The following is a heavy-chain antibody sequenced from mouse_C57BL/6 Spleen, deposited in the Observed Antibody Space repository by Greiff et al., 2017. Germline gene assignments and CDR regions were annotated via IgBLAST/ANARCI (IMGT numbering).Heavy chain of an antibody. CDR1: GYTFTSYW. CDR3: ARGRSGYEFDY. V-gene: IGHV1-50*01. D-gene: IGHD3-2*02. CDR2: IDPSDSYT. J-gene: IGHJ2*01. Sequence: QVQLQQPGAELVKPGASVKLSCKASGYTFTSYWMQWVKQRPGQGLEWIGEIDPSDSYTNYNQKFKGKATLTVDTSSSTAYMQLSSLTSEDSAVYYCARGRSGYEFDYWGQGTTLTVSS.